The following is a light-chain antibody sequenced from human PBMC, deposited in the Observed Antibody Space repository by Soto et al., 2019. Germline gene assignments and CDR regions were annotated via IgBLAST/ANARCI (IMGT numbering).Light chain of an antibody. V-gene: IGLV2-11*01. CDR3: CSYAGSYSYV. CDR2: DVS. CDR1: SSDVGGYNY. J-gene: IGLJ1*01. Sequence: QSALTQPRSVSGSPGQSVTISCTGTSSDVGGYNYVSWYQQHPGKAPQLMIYDVSKRPSGVPDRFSGSKSGNTASLTISGLQAEDEAYYYCCSYAGSYSYVFGTRTKVTVL.